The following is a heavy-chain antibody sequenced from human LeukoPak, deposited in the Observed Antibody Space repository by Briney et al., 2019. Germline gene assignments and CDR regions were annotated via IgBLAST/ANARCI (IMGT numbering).Heavy chain of an antibody. V-gene: IGHV3-74*01. Sequence: GGSLRLSCAASGFTFSSYEMNWVRQGPGKGLVWLSRIYSDGSRTNYADSVKGRFTISGDNAKNTLYLQMNSLRAEDTAVYYCARSGRGGAFDIWGQGTMVTVSS. J-gene: IGHJ3*02. CDR3: ARSGRGGAFDI. D-gene: IGHD1-26*01. CDR2: IYSDGSRT. CDR1: GFTFSSYE.